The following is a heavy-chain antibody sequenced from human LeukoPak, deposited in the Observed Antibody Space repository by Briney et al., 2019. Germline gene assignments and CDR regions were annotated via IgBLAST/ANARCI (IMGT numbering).Heavy chain of an antibody. CDR3: ARDGLYCTNGVCSADI. J-gene: IGHJ3*02. D-gene: IGHD2-8*01. Sequence: SETLSLPCTVSGLSNSSYYWSWMRQPAGKGLEGMGRFYTRGRSNYNPSLKSRVTMSVGTSTSTVYMELTSLRSEDTGVYYCARDGLYCTNGVCSADIWGQGTLVTVSS. CDR1: GLSNSSYY. CDR2: FYTRGRS. V-gene: IGHV4-4*07.